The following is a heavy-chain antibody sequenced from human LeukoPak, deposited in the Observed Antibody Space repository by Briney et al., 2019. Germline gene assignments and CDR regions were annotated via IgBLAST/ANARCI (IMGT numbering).Heavy chain of an antibody. Sequence: SVKVSCKASGGTFSSYAISWVRQAPGQGLEWMGGIIPIFGTANYAQKFQGRVTITADESASTAYMELSSLRAEDTAVYYCAKDERYYDSSGYYSSAFDIWGRGTMVTVSS. CDR2: IIPIFGTA. CDR3: AKDERYYDSSGYYSSAFDI. D-gene: IGHD3-22*01. J-gene: IGHJ3*02. V-gene: IGHV1-69*13. CDR1: GGTFSSYA.